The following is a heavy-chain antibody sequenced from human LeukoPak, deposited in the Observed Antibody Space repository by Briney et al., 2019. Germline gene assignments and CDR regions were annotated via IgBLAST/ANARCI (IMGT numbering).Heavy chain of an antibody. V-gene: IGHV4-59*01. CDR2: ISYSGTT. Sequence: SETLSLNCTVPGGSIRSYHWNWIRQPPWKGLEWIGFISYSGTTSYSPSLKIRVTMSVDAPKNQFSLKLSSVTAADAAVYYCAFFFHAEDGIRVAFDYWGQGILVTVSS. J-gene: IGHJ4*02. CDR3: AFFFHAEDGIRVAFDY. CDR1: GGSIRSYH. D-gene: IGHD1-14*01.